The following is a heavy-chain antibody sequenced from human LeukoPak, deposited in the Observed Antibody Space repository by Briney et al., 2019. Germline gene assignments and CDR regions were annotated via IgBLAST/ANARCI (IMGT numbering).Heavy chain of an antibody. CDR1: GFTFSSYA. J-gene: IGHJ4*02. Sequence: GGSLKLSCAASGFTFSSYAVSWVRQAPGKGLEWVGRIKSKTDGGTTDYATPVKGRFTISRDDSKNTLYVQMNSLKTEDTAVYYCTTDDAPRGGWSFDYWGQGTLVTVSS. CDR3: TTDDAPRGGWSFDY. CDR2: IKSKTDGGTT. V-gene: IGHV3-15*01. D-gene: IGHD6-19*01.